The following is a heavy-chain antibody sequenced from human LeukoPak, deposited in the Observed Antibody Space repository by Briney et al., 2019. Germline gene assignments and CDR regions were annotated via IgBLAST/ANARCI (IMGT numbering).Heavy chain of an antibody. Sequence: TGGSLRLSCAASGFSFSNAWMDWVRRAPGKGLEWVGRIKSKTDGGTPHYAAPVKGRFTISRDDSRNTLYLQMNSLKTEDTAVYYCTRENRHSSGWYGAFDIWGQGTMVTVSS. CDR2: IKSKTDGGTP. CDR1: GFSFSNAW. D-gene: IGHD6-19*01. CDR3: TRENRHSSGWYGAFDI. J-gene: IGHJ3*02. V-gene: IGHV3-15*01.